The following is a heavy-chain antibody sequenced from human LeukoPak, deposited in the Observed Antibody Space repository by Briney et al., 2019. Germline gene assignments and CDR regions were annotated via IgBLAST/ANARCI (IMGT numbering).Heavy chain of an antibody. V-gene: IGHV1-8*01. J-gene: IGHJ6*02. CDR2: MNPNSGNT. Sequence: GASVKVSCKASGYTFTSYDINWVRQVTGQGLEWMGWMNPNSGNTGYAQKFQGRVTMTRNTSISTAYMELSSLRSEDTAVYYCARDSGYNSYYGMDVWGQGTTVTVSS. D-gene: IGHD5-12*01. CDR3: ARDSGYNSYYGMDV. CDR1: GYTFTSYD.